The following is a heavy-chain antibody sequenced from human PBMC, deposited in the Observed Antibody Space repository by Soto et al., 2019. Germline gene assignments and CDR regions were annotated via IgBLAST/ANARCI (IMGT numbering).Heavy chain of an antibody. J-gene: IGHJ6*01. CDR2: INHSGST. Sequence: SETLSLTCAVYGGSFSGYYWSWIRQPPGKGLEWIGEINHSGSTNYNPSLKSRVTISVDTSKNQFSLKLSSVTAADTAVYYCARAGRSSSWYVTYKIYGMDVWGQGTTVT. D-gene: IGHD6-13*01. CDR3: ARAGRSSSWYVTYKIYGMDV. CDR1: GGSFSGYY. V-gene: IGHV4-34*01.